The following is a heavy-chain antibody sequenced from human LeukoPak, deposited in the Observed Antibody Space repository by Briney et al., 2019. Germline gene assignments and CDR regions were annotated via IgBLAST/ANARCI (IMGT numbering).Heavy chain of an antibody. CDR3: AKEVDTDHASWEDY. CDR2: ISGGST. V-gene: IGHV3-38-3*01. Sequence: GGSLRLSCAASRFTVSSNEMSWVRQAPGKGLEWVSSISGGSTYYADSVRGRFTISRDNSKNTLYLQMNSLRAEDTAVYYCAKEVDTDHASWEDYWGQGTLVTVSS. D-gene: IGHD1-26*01. CDR1: RFTVSSNE. J-gene: IGHJ4*02.